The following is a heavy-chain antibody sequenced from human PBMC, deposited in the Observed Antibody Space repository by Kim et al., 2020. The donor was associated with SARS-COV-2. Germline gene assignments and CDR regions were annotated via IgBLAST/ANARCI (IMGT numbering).Heavy chain of an antibody. Sequence: YARRCQGRVTMTEDTSTDTAYMELSSLRSEDTAVYYCATDSGRGWELFDYWGQGTLVTVSS. CDR3: ATDSGRGWELFDY. D-gene: IGHD1-26*01. J-gene: IGHJ4*02. V-gene: IGHV1-24*01.